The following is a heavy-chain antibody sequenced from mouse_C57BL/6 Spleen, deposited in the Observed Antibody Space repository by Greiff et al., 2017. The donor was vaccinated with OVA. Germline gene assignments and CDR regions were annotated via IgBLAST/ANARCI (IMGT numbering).Heavy chain of an antibody. V-gene: IGHV1-85*01. CDR3: ARGGGSSLYWYFDV. D-gene: IGHD1-1*01. Sequence: QVQLKESGPELVKPGASVKLSCKASGYTFTSYDINWVKQRPGQGLEWIGWIYPRDGSTKYNEKFKGKATLTVDTSSSTAYMELHSLTSEDSAVYFCARGGGSSLYWYFDVWGTGTTVTVSS. CDR1: GYTFTSYD. CDR2: IYPRDGST. J-gene: IGHJ1*03.